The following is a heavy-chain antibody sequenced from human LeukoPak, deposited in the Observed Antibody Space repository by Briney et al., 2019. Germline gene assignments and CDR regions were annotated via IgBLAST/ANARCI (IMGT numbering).Heavy chain of an antibody. J-gene: IGHJ4*02. D-gene: IGHD3-22*01. CDR1: GFTFSAYW. CDR3: VRDLELVYYDSTAYEY. CDR2: INNDGSST. Sequence: GGSLRLSCAASGFTFSAYWMHWVRQVPGKGLEWVSRINNDGSSTAYADSVKGRFTISRDNAKSTLFLQMSSLRAEDTAVYYCVRDLELVYYDSTAYEYWGQGNLVTVSS. V-gene: IGHV3-74*01.